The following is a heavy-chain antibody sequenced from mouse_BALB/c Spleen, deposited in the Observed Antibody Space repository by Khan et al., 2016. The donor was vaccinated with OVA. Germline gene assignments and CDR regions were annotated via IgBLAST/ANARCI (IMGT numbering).Heavy chain of an antibody. CDR1: GYSITSDFA. CDR3: TRSVYYAYADAMDY. J-gene: IGHJ4*01. CDR2: ISFSGST. Sequence: EVQLVESGPGLVKPSQSLSLTCTVTGYSITSDFAWNWVRQFPGNKLEWMGYISFSGSTSYDPSLKSRLSITRDTSKNQFFLQLSSVTTEDTATYYCTRSVYYAYADAMDYWGQGISVTVSS. V-gene: IGHV3-2*02. D-gene: IGHD2-2*01.